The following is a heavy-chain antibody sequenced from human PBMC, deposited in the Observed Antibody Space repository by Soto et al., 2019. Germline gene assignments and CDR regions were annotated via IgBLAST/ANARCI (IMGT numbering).Heavy chain of an antibody. J-gene: IGHJ4*02. CDR1: GFTFSSYS. CDR2: ISSSSSYI. D-gene: IGHD2-15*01. CDR3: AKEDPSCYGWDFCYFDY. V-gene: IGHV3-21*04. Sequence: GGSLRLSCAASGFTFSSYSMNWVRQAPGKGLEWVSSISSSSSYIYYADSVKGRFTISRDNSKNTLYLQMNSLRAEDTAVYYCAKEDPSCYGWDFCYFDYWGQGTLVTVSS.